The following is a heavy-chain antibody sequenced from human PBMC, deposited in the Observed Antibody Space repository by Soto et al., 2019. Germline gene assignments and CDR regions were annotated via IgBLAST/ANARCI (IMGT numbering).Heavy chain of an antibody. V-gene: IGHV4-31*03. D-gene: IGHD2-2*01. Sequence: PSETLSLTCTVSGGSISSGGYYWSWIRQHPGKGLEWIGYIYYSGSTYYNPSLKSRVTISVDTSKNQFSLKLSSVTAADTAVYYCARGVKYQLLPCFDYWGQGTLVTVSS. CDR2: IYYSGST. J-gene: IGHJ4*02. CDR3: ARGVKYQLLPCFDY. CDR1: GGSISSGGYY.